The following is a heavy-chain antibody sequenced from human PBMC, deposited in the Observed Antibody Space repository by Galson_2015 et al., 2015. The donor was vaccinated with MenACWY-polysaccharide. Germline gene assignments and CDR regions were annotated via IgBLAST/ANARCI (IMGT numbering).Heavy chain of an antibody. CDR1: GYTFNTYA. Sequence: SVKVSCKASGYTFNTYAMNWVRQAPGQGPEWVGGINTNTGNPTYAQGFTGRFVFSLDASDSTVYLQISSLKAEDTDVYYCARDPKQKPTTVPTGRFDYWGQGTLVTVSS. J-gene: IGHJ4*02. CDR2: INTNTGNP. D-gene: IGHD4-17*01. V-gene: IGHV7-4-1*02. CDR3: ARDPKQKPTTVPTGRFDY.